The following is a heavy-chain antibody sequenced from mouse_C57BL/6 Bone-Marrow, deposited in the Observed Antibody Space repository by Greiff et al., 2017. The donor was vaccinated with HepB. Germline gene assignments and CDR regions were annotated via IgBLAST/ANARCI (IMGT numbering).Heavy chain of an antibody. V-gene: IGHV5-4*03. Sequence: EVKLVESGGGLVKPGGSLKLSCAASGFTFSSYAMSWVRQTPEKRLEWVATISDGGSYTYYPDNVKGRFTISRDNAKNNLYLQMSHLKSEDTAMYYCATSYYADYWGQGTTLTVSS. CDR1: GFTFSSYA. J-gene: IGHJ2*01. D-gene: IGHD1-1*01. CDR2: ISDGGSYT. CDR3: ATSYYADY.